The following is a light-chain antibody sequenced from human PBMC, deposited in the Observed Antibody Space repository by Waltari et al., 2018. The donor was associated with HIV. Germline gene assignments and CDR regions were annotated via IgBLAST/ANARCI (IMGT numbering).Light chain of an antibody. CDR1: TSNVSNNY. V-gene: IGLV1-47*01. CDR3: AVWDDRLSGRL. Sequence: QSVLAQPRSVSGTPGQTVNISCSGSTSNVSNNYVYWYQQVTGVAPKLLIYRNNQRPSGVPDRFSGSKSGTSASLASSGLRTEDEAEYYCAVWDDRLSGRLFGGGTKVTVL. CDR2: RNN. J-gene: IGLJ2*01.